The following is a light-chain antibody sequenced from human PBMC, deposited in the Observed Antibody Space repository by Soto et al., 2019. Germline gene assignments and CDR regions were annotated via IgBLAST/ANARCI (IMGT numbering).Light chain of an antibody. Sequence: QSALTQPPSASGSPGQSVTISCTGTSSDVGGYKYVSWYQQHPGKAPKLMIHEVSKRPSGVPDRFSGSKSGNTASLTVSGLQAEDEADYYCSSSAGRNTYIFGTGSKVTV. CDR2: EVS. J-gene: IGLJ1*01. CDR3: SSSAGRNTYI. V-gene: IGLV2-8*01. CDR1: SSDVGGYKY.